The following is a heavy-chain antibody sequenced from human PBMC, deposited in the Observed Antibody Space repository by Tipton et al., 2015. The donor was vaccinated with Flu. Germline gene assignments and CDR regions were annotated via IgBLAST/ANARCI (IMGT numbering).Heavy chain of an antibody. J-gene: IGHJ4*02. Sequence: VQLVQSGAEVTKPGESLKISCKGSGYSFTSYWIGWVRQMPGKGLEWMGIIYPGDSDTRYSPSFQGQVTISADKSISTAYLQWSSLKASDTAMYYCARQAAAVPEDQAYYFDYWGQGTLVTVSS. D-gene: IGHD6-13*01. V-gene: IGHV5-51*01. CDR2: IYPGDSDT. CDR1: GYSFTSYW. CDR3: ARQAAAVPEDQAYYFDY.